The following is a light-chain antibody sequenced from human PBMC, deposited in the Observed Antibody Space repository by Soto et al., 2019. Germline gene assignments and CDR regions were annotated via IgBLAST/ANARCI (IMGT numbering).Light chain of an antibody. CDR2: DAS. CDR1: QDISNC. CDR3: QEDDKLPIT. J-gene: IGKJ5*01. Sequence: QLTQSPSSLSASVGDIVTISCQASQDISNCLNWYLQKPGKAPKLLIYDASNLQTGVPSRFSGSGSGTDFTFTISSLQPEDIATYYCQEDDKLPITFGHGGRLEVK. V-gene: IGKV1-33*01.